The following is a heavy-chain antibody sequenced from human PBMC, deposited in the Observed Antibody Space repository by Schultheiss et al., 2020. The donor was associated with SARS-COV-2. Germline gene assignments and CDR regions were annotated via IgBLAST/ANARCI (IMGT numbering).Heavy chain of an antibody. CDR1: SDSISNYY. Sequence: SQTLSLTCTVSSDSISNYYWSWIRQPPGKGLEWIGYIYFSGSTNCNPSLTSRVIVSVDTSKNQFSLKLSSVTAADTAVYYCARAMYSSGWYDYWGQGTLVTVSS. CDR2: IYFSGST. V-gene: IGHV4-59*13. J-gene: IGHJ4*02. D-gene: IGHD6-19*01. CDR3: ARAMYSSGWYDY.